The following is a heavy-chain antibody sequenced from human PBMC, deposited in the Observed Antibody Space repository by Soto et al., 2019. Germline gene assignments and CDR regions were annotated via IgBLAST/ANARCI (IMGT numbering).Heavy chain of an antibody. Sequence: PSETLSLTCSVSGGSINSYWWSWIRQPAGKGLEWIGRVYSSGATAYNPSLNSRATMSVETSKNQFSLKLSSVTAADTAVYYWARDIGSYAYGEGYWGQGIQVTGSS. V-gene: IGHV4-4*07. CDR3: ARDIGSYAYGEGY. D-gene: IGHD3-10*01. CDR1: GGSINSYW. J-gene: IGHJ4*02. CDR2: VYSSGAT.